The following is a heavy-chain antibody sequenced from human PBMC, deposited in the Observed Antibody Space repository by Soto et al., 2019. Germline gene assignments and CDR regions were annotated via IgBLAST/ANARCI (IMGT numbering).Heavy chain of an antibody. D-gene: IGHD2-15*01. CDR1: GFTFSTYG. J-gene: IGHJ6*02. CDR2: ISSSSSSI. CDR3: ARYCSGGSCSPTFYYYGMDV. Sequence: GGSLRLSCAVSGFTFSTYGMNWVRQAPGKGLEWVSYISSSSSSIYYADSVKGRFTISRDNARSSLYLQMNSLRDEDTAVYYCARYCSGGSCSPTFYYYGMDVWGQGTTVTVSS. V-gene: IGHV3-48*02.